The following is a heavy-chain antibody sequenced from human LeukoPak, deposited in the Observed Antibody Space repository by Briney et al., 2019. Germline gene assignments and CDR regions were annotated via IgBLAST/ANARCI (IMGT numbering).Heavy chain of an antibody. CDR3: ARDIGWDSSPPFDY. CDR2: IKQDGSEK. Sequence: GGSLRLSCAASGFTFSSYWMSWVRQAPGKGLEWVANIKQDGSEKYYVDSVKGRFTISRDNAKNSLYLQMNSLRAEGTAVYYCARDIGWDSSPPFDYWGQGTMVTV. J-gene: IGHJ4*03. V-gene: IGHV3-7*01. CDR1: GFTFSSYW. D-gene: IGHD3-22*01.